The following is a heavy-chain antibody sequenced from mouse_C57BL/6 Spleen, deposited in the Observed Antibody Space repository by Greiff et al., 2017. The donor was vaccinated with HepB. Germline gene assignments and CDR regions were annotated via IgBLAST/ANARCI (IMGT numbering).Heavy chain of an antibody. V-gene: IGHV3-6*01. D-gene: IGHD2-2*01. CDR1: GYSITSGYY. CDR3: ARLWLEGAMDY. J-gene: IGHJ4*01. Sequence: DVKLQESGPGLVKPSQSLSLTCSVTGYSITSGYYWNWIRQFPGNKLEWMGYISYDGSNNYNPSLKNRISITRDTSKNQFFLKLNSVTTEDTATYYCARLWLEGAMDYWGQGTSVTVSS. CDR2: ISYDGSN.